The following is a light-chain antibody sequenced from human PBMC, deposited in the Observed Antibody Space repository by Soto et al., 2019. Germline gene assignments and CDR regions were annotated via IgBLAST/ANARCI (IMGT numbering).Light chain of an antibody. CDR1: YTDVGGYNR. CDR2: EVD. V-gene: IGLV2-14*01. CDR3: VSYIESSLTHWV. J-gene: IGLJ3*02. Sequence: QSALTQPASVSGSPGQSITISCTGTYTDVGGYNRVSWYQHHAGKGPKMLIFEVDNRPSGISDRFSGSKSGDTASLTISDLQAEDEADYYCVSYIESSLTHWVFGGGTKAHRP.